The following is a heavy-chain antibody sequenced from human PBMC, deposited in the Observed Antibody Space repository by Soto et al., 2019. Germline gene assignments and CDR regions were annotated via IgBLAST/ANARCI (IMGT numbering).Heavy chain of an antibody. Sequence: QITLKESGPALVKPTQTLTLTCNFSGFSLSTSGVGVGWVLQPPEKALEWLAYIYWDDDKRYSPSLRNSHTNVKDTSKNLVVLTMTDLDPVDTATYYCVRSSYDGSLLSGTDAFDFWGQGTLVTVSS. V-gene: IGHV2-5*02. D-gene: IGHD3-22*01. CDR2: IYWDDDK. J-gene: IGHJ3*01. CDR1: GFSLSTSGVG. CDR3: VRSSYDGSLLSGTDAFDF.